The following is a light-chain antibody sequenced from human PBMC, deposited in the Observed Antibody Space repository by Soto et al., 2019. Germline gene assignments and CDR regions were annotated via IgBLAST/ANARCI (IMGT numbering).Light chain of an antibody. CDR2: DAS. CDR3: QQSGTSPLT. CDR1: QSFSSY. V-gene: IGKV3-20*01. J-gene: IGKJ4*01. Sequence: EIVLTQSPATLSLSPGERATLSCRASQSFSSYLAWYQQKPGQAPRLLIYDASNRATGIPDRFSGSGSATDFTLTISRLEPEDFAVYFCQQSGTSPLTFGGGTKVDIK.